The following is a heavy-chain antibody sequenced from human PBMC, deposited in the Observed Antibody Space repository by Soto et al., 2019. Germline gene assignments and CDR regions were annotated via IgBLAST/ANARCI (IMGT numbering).Heavy chain of an antibody. CDR2: IYSGGST. CDR3: AFFFLAEDGIRDTVPVSAFLLNRSSDL. Sequence: GKGLEWVSVIYSGGSTYYADSVKGRFTISRDNSKNTLYLQMNSLRAEDTAVYYFAFFFLAEDGIRDTVPVSAFLLNRSSDL. V-gene: IGHV3-66*01. D-gene: IGHD6-13*01. J-gene: IGHJ2*01.